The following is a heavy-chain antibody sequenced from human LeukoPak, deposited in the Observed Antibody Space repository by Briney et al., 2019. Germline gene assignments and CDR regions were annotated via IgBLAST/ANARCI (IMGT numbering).Heavy chain of an antibody. CDR3: ARGTGIAAAGTPLCRWFDP. V-gene: IGHV1-69*06. J-gene: IGHJ5*02. Sequence: SVKVSCKASGYTFIGYYMHWVRQAPGQGLEWMGGIIPIFGTANYAQKFQGRVTITADKSTSTAYMELSSLRSEDTAVYYCARGTGIAAAGTPLCRWFDPWGQGTLVTVSS. CDR2: IIPIFGTA. CDR1: GYTFIGYY. D-gene: IGHD6-13*01.